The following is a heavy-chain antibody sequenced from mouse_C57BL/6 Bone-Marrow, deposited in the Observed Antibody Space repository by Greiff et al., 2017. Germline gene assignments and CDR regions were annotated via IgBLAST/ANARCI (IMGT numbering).Heavy chain of an antibody. J-gene: IGHJ2*01. V-gene: IGHV5-4*01. CDR3: ARDSYGSSLYYFDY. CDR2: ISDGGSYT. Sequence: EVQLVESGGGLVKPGGSLKLSCAASGFTFSSYAMSWVRQTPEKRLEWVATISDGGSYTYYPDNVKGRFTISRDNAKNNLYLQMSHLKSEDTAMYYCARDSYGSSLYYFDYWGQGTTLTVSS. D-gene: IGHD1-1*01. CDR1: GFTFSSYA.